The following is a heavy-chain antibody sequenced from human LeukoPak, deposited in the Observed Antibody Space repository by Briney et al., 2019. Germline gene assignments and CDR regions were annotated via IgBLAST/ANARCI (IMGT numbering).Heavy chain of an antibody. D-gene: IGHD2-15*01. V-gene: IGHV3-23*01. CDR3: AKDLGYCSGGSCPANAFDI. CDR1: GFTFSSYA. CDR2: ISGSGGST. J-gene: IGHJ3*02. Sequence: PGGSLRLSCAASGFTFSSYAMSWVRQAPGKGLEWVSAISGSGGSTYYADSVKGRFTISRDNSKNTLYLQMNSLRAEDTAVYYCAKDLGYCSGGSCPANAFDIWGQGTMVTVSS.